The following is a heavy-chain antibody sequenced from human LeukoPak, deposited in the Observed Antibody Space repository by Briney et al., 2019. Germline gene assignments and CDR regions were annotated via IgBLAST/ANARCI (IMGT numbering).Heavy chain of an antibody. J-gene: IGHJ4*02. CDR1: GGSISSGDYY. V-gene: IGHV4-30-4*08. D-gene: IGHD1-26*01. CDR3: ARVDGELVDY. Sequence: SETLSLTCTVSGGSISSGDYYWSWIRQPPGKGLEWIGYIYYSGSTYYNPSLKSRVTISVDTSKNQFSLNLKTVTAADTAVYYCARVDGELVDYWGQGTLVTVSS. CDR2: IYYSGST.